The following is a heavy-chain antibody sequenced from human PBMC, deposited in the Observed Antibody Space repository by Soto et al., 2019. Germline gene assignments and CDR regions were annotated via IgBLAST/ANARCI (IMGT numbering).Heavy chain of an antibody. Sequence: GGSLRLSCVASGFTFSNYAMSWVRQAPGKGLEWVSGISASGRDTYYADPVKDRFTISRDSFKNTLYLQMNSLRAEDTGTYYCAKGKTSGWYYFDYWGQGALVTV. D-gene: IGHD6-19*01. CDR2: ISASGRDT. CDR1: GFTFSNYA. V-gene: IGHV3-23*01. J-gene: IGHJ4*02. CDR3: AKGKTSGWYYFDY.